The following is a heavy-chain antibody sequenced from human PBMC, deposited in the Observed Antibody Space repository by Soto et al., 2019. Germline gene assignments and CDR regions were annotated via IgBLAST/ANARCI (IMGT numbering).Heavy chain of an antibody. CDR2: IDPSDSQT. D-gene: IGHD2-8*02. CDR3: SRQKHESDTGPNFQYYFDS. J-gene: IGHJ4*02. Sequence: GASLKISCKGSGYSFAGYWISWVRQKPGKGLEWLGRIDPSDSQTYYSPSLRGHVTISATKSITTVFLQWSSLRAPDTDMYYCSRQKHESDTGPNFQYYFDSWGQGTPVTVSS. V-gene: IGHV5-10-1*01. CDR1: GYSFAGYW.